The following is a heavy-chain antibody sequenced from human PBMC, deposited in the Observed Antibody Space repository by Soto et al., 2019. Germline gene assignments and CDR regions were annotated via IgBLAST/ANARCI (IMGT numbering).Heavy chain of an antibody. CDR2: ISGDGINT. D-gene: IGHD1-26*01. V-gene: IGHV3-30*03. CDR3: ARGNLSFDFDS. J-gene: IGHJ4*02. CDR1: GFNFGFFG. Sequence: QIQLVESGGDVVQPGKSLRLSCAASGFNFGFFGMHWVRQAPGKGLEWVAFISGDGINTQYADSVRGRFTLSRDYSRKTMYLQMDSPRDEDTALYYCARGNLSFDFDSWGLGTLVTVSS.